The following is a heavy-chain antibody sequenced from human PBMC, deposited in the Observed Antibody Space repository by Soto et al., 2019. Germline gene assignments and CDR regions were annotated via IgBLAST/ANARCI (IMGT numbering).Heavy chain of an antibody. CDR3: ASYLGYCSGGSCVNWFDP. D-gene: IGHD2-15*01. Sequence: PSLTCAVSGGSISSGGYSWSWIRQPPGKGLEWIGYIYHSGSTYYNPSLKSRVTISVDRSKNQFSLKLSSVTAADTAVYYCASYLGYCSGGSCVNWFDPWGQGTLVTVSS. CDR1: GGSISSGGYS. V-gene: IGHV4-30-2*01. J-gene: IGHJ5*02. CDR2: IYHSGST.